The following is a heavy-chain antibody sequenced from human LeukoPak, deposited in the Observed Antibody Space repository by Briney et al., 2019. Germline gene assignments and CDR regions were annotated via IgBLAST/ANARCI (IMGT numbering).Heavy chain of an antibody. CDR2: ISYDGSNK. D-gene: IGHD6-13*01. J-gene: IGHJ6*03. CDR1: RFTFSSYA. Sequence: GRSLRLSCAASRFTFSSYAMHWVRQAPGKGLQWVAVISYDGSNKYYADSVKGRFTISRDNSKNMLYLQMNSLRAEDTAVYYCAKIAAPASYYYYYMDVWGKGTTVTVSS. V-gene: IGHV3-30*18. CDR3: AKIAAPASYYYYYMDV.